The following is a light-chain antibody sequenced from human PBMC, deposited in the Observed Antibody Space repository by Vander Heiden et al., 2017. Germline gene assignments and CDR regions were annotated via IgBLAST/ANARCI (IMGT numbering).Light chain of an antibody. V-gene: IGKV1-9*01. Sequence: DIQLTQSPSFLSASVGARVTITCRASQGISSYLAWYQQKPGEAPKLLIYAASTLQSGVPSRFSGSGSGTEFTLTISSLQPEDFATYYCQQLNSYPLTFGGGTKVEIK. CDR3: QQLNSYPLT. CDR2: AAS. J-gene: IGKJ4*01. CDR1: QGISSY.